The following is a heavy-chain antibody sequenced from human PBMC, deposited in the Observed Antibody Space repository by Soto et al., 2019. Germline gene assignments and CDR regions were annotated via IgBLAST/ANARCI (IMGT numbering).Heavy chain of an antibody. J-gene: IGHJ4*02. V-gene: IGHV1-24*01. CDR1: GYTLSELS. Sequence: ASVKVSCKVAGYTLSELSIDWVRQAPGEGLEWMGGFDLENGETIYAQRFQGRVTMTEESSADTPYMELSSLRSEDTAVYYCAIEVRRRNHFAHWGQGTTVTVS. CDR3: AIEVRRRNHFAH. D-gene: IGHD3-10*01. CDR2: FDLENGET.